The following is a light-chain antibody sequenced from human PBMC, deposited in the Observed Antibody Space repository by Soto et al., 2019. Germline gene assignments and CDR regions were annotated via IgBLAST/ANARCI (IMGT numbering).Light chain of an antibody. CDR2: EVS. V-gene: IGLV2-14*01. CDR1: SSDVGGYNY. Sequence: QSVLTQPASVSGSPGQSITISCTGTSSDVGGYNYVSWFQHRPGKAPKLLIYEVSNRPSGVSNRFSGSKSGNTASLTISGLQAEDEADYYCSSYTSSSTLYVFGTGTRSPS. J-gene: IGLJ1*01. CDR3: SSYTSSSTLYV.